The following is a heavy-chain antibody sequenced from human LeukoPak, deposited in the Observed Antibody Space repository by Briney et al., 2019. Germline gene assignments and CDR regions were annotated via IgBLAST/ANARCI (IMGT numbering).Heavy chain of an antibody. V-gene: IGHV5-51*01. CDR1: VYRFTSYW. Sequence: GASLKISCKAAVYRFTSYWIGWVREMPGKRLECMGIIHPGDSETRCRPSFQGQVTISADKSISTAYLQWSGLKASDTAMYCWARRLGATQPYFDFWGQGALVTVSS. J-gene: IGHJ4*02. CDR3: ARRLGATQPYFDF. D-gene: IGHD1-26*01. CDR2: IHPGDSET.